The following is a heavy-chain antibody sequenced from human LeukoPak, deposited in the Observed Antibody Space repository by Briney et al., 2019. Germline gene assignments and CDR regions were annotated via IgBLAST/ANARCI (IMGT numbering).Heavy chain of an antibody. V-gene: IGHV3-23*01. D-gene: IGHD3-10*01. J-gene: IGHJ4*02. CDR3: AKDELLGLWFGELSLLLDY. CDR1: GFTFSSYA. CDR2: ISGSGGST. Sequence: GGSLRLSCAASGFTFSSYAMSWVRRAPGKGLEWVSAISGSGGSTYYADSVKGRFTISRDNSKNTLYLQMNSLRAEDTAVYYCAKDELLGLWFGELSLLLDYWGQGTLVTVSS.